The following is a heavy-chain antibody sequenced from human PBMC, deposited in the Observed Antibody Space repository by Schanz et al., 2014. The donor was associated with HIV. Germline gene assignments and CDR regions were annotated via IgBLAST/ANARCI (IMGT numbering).Heavy chain of an antibody. J-gene: IGHJ6*02. Sequence: EVQLVESGGGLVKPGGSLRLSCAASGFAVSSNFLNWVRQTPGKGLEWVSFTSSDGTTYYADSVKGRFTISRDISRNTIYLQMNGLRGEDTAVYYCRAWLLGDSMDVWGQGTTVAVSS. CDR3: RAWLLGDSMDV. CDR2: TSSDGTT. V-gene: IGHV3-53*01. CDR1: GFAVSSNF. D-gene: IGHD3-22*01.